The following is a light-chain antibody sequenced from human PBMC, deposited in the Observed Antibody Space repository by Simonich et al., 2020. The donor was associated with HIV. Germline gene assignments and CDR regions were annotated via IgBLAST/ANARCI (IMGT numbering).Light chain of an antibody. CDR1: QSVSTN. Sequence: EILMTQSPATLSVSPGARATLSCRASQSVSTNLAWYQQKPGQAPRLLIYGASTRATGIPARFSGSGSGRDFTLTISNMHSEDFAVYYCQQYNNWPLLFGQGTKLEIK. V-gene: IGKV3-15*01. CDR3: QQYNNWPLL. J-gene: IGKJ2*01. CDR2: GAS.